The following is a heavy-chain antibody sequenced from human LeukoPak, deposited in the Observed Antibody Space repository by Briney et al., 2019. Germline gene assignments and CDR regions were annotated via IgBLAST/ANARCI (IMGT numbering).Heavy chain of an antibody. Sequence: PGGSLRLSCAASGFTFTDYAMTWVRQAPGKGLEWVSTIRYGADSTYYADSVKGRFTISRDNSKNTLFLQMNSLRGEDRAVYYCAKDSLRTVPKASFDYWGQGTLVTVSS. J-gene: IGHJ4*02. CDR2: IRYGADST. V-gene: IGHV3-23*01. CDR3: AKDSLRTVPKASFDY. CDR1: GFTFTDYA. D-gene: IGHD2-2*01.